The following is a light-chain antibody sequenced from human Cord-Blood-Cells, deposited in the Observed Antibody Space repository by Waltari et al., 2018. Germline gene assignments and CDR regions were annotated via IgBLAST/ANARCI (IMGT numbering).Light chain of an antibody. CDR1: QSVSSN. J-gene: IGKJ4*01. CDR2: GAS. CDR3: QQYNNWPSLT. V-gene: IGKV3-15*01. Sequence: EIVMTQSPATLSVSPEERATLSCRASQSVSSNLAWYQHKPGQAPRPLIYGASSRATGIPARFSGSGSGTEFTLTISSLQSEDFAVYYCQQYNNWPSLTFGGGTKVEIK.